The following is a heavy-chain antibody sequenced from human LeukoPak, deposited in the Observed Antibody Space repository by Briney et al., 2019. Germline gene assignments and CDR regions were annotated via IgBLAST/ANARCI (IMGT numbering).Heavy chain of an antibody. CDR1: VGSISSSSYY. CDR3: ARGRSTVTTARGKTYNWFDP. Sequence: SETLSLACPVSVGSISSSSYYWGWIRQPPRKGLEWIGSIYYSGSTYYNPSPKSRVTISVDTSKNQFSLKLSSVTAADTAVYYCARGRSTVTTARGKTYNWFDPWGQGTLVTVSS. D-gene: IGHD4-17*01. J-gene: IGHJ5*02. V-gene: IGHV4-39*07. CDR2: IYYSGST.